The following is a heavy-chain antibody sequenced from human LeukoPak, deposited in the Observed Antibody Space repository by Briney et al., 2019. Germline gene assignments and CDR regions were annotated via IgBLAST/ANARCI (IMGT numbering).Heavy chain of an antibody. CDR1: GGSFSGYY. CDR3: ARGSDDCSSTSRQDHDY. Sequence: SETLSLTCAVYGGSFSGYYWSWIRQPPGKGLEWIGEINHSGSTNYNPSLKSRVTISVDTSKNQFSLKLSSVTAADTAVYYCARGSDDCSSTSRQDHDYWGQGTLVTVSS. CDR2: INHSGST. V-gene: IGHV4-34*01. D-gene: IGHD2-2*01. J-gene: IGHJ4*02.